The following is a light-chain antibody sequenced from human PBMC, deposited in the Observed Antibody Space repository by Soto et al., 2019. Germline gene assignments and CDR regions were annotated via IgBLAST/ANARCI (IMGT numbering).Light chain of an antibody. J-gene: IGLJ1*01. V-gene: IGLV2-14*01. CDR1: SSDVGGYNY. Sequence: QSALTQTASVSASPGQSITISCTGTSSDVGGYNYVSWYQQYPGKVPKLIIFEVTHRPSGVSSRFSGSKSGDTASLTISGLQPEDEADYYCSSYTSSSSLVFGTGTKVTVL. CDR3: SSYTSSSSLV. CDR2: EVT.